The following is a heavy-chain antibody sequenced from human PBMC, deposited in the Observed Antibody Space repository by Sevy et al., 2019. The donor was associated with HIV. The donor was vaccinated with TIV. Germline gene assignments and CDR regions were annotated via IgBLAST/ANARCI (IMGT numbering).Heavy chain of an antibody. CDR2: IYYSGST. D-gene: IGHD6-13*01. CDR1: GGSISSGGYY. J-gene: IGHJ5*02. CDR3: AREVKRIVAAGTNWFDP. Sequence: SETLSLTCTVSGGSISSGGYYWSWIRQHPGKGLEWIGYIYYSGSTYYNPSLKSRVTISVDTSKNQFSLKLSSVTAADTAVYYCAREVKRIVAAGTNWFDPWGQGTLVTVSS. V-gene: IGHV4-31*03.